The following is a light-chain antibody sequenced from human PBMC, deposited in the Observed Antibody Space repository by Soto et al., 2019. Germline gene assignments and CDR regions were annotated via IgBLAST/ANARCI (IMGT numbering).Light chain of an antibody. Sequence: QSPLTQPASVSGSPGQSITIPCTGTSGDVGAYNFVSWYQQHPGKAPILIIYEVSNRPSGISSRFSGSKSGNTASLTISGLQAEDGADYYCSSYSNTSPVFGGGTKVTVL. J-gene: IGLJ3*02. V-gene: IGLV2-14*01. CDR1: SGDVGAYNF. CDR2: EVS. CDR3: SSYSNTSPV.